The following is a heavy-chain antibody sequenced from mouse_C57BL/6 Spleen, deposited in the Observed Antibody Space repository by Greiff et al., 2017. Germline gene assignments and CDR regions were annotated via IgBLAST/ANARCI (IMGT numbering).Heavy chain of an antibody. J-gene: IGHJ3*01. CDR1: GYAFSSSW. CDR2: IYPGAGDT. Sequence: VQLQQSGPELVKPGASVKISCKASGYAFSSSWMNWVKQRPGKGLEWIGRIYPGAGDTNYNGKVKGRATLTADKSSSTAYMQLSSSTSEDSAVYICSSSLPWFADWGTGTLVTVSA. CDR3: SSSLPWFAD. V-gene: IGHV1-82*01.